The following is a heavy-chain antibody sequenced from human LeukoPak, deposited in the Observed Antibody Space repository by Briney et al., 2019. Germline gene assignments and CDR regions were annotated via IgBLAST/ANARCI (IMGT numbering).Heavy chain of an antibody. CDR2: ISYDGSYK. V-gene: IGHV3-30-3*01. CDR1: GFTFSSYA. Sequence: GGSLRLSCAASGFTFSSYAMHWVRQAPGKGLEWVAFISYDGSYKYYADSVKGRFTISRDNAKNTLYLQMNSLRAEDKAVYYCANCIEYCSRTSSSPFYYYYGMDVWGQGTTVTVSS. J-gene: IGHJ6*02. CDR3: ANCIEYCSRTSSSPFYYYYGMDV. D-gene: IGHD2-2*01.